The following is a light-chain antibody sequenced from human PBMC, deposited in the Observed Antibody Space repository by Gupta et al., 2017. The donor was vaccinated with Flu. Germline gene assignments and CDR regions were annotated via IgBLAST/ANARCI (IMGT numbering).Light chain of an antibody. CDR2: RNN. CDR3: AAWDDSLRVWV. CDR1: RSNIGTYK. Sequence: RVTIAGSGSRSNIGTYKVYWYQQVPGTAPKLLIYRNNQRPSGVPDRNSGSKSGTSASLANRGLRSEDEGDYYCAAWDDSLRVWVFGGGTKLTVL. V-gene: IGLV1-47*01. J-gene: IGLJ3*02.